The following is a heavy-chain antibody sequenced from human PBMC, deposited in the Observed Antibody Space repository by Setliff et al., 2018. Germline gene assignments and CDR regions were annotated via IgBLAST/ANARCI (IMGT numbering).Heavy chain of an antibody. D-gene: IGHD3-16*01. V-gene: IGHV1-69*13. CDR1: GGTFSSSG. Sequence: ASVKVSCKSSGGTFSSSGITWVRQAPGQGLQWLGRFIPILGATNYAQNFQGRVTITADESTSTGYMELRNLRSDDTAVYYCARELRSPYWHLDSWGQGTQVTVSS. J-gene: IGHJ5*01. CDR2: FIPILGAT. CDR3: ARELRSPYWHLDS.